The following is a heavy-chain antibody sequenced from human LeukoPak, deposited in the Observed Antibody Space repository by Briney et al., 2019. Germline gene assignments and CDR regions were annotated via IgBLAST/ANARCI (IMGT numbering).Heavy chain of an antibody. CDR3: ARSSLRPRVFNWFDP. Sequence: ASVKVSCKASGYTFTSYGISWVRQAPGQGLEWMGWISAYNGNTNYAQKLQGRVTMTTDTSTSTAYMELRSLRSDDTAVYYCARSSLRPRVFNWFDPWGQGTLVTVSS. CDR2: ISAYNGNT. J-gene: IGHJ5*02. CDR1: GYTFTSYG. V-gene: IGHV1-18*01.